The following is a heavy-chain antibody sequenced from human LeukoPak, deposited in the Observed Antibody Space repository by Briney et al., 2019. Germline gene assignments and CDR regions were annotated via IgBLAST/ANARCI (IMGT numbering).Heavy chain of an antibody. Sequence: SETLSLTCTVSGGSISSYDWSWIRQPPGKGLEWIGYIYSSGSTNYNPSLKSRVTISVDTSQNQFSLKLSSVTAADTAVYYCARQRFSSGSYTFDIWGQGTMITVSS. CDR2: IYSSGST. D-gene: IGHD6-19*01. V-gene: IGHV4-59*08. CDR1: GGSISSYD. CDR3: ARQRFSSGSYTFDI. J-gene: IGHJ3*02.